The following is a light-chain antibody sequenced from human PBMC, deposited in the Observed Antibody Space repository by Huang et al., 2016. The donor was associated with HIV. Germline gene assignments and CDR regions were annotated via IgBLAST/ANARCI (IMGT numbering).Light chain of an antibody. CDR1: PSVSSY. J-gene: IGKJ1*01. V-gene: IGKV3-11*01. CDR3: QQRNNWPRT. CDR2: DAF. Sequence: EIVLTQSPATLSVSPGERATLTCRASPSVSSYLAWFQQKRGQAPRLLIYDAFNRGPGLPDRFSGSGSGTDFTLTSSNVEPEDFAVYYCQQRNNWPRTFGQGTKVEI.